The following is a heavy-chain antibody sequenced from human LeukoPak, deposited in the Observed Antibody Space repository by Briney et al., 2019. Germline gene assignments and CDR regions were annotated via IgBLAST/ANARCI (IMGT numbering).Heavy chain of an antibody. CDR2: ISGSGGST. Sequence: PGGSLRLSCAVSAFTFRSYALSGVRQAGGKGLEWVSAISGSGGSTYYADSVKGRFTISRDNSKNTLYLQMSSLRSEDTAVYYCAKPKDNALYCFDYWGQGTLVTVSS. CDR3: AKPKDNALYCFDY. D-gene: IGHD1-14*01. CDR1: AFTFRSYA. J-gene: IGHJ4*02. V-gene: IGHV3-23*01.